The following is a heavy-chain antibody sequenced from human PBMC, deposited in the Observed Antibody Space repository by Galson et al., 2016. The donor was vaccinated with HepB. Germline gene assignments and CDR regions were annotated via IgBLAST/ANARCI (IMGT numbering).Heavy chain of an antibody. V-gene: IGHV4-39*07. D-gene: IGHD3-16*01. CDR2: IYHTGST. Sequence: SETLSLTCTVSGASISSSSYYWGWIRQPPGKGLEWIGNIYHTGSTYYNPSLKSRVTISVDTSKNQFSLKLSYVTAADTAVYFCARDGGGAYGVTSFDYWGQGILVTVSS. J-gene: IGHJ4*02. CDR3: ARDGGGAYGVTSFDY. CDR1: GASISSSSYY.